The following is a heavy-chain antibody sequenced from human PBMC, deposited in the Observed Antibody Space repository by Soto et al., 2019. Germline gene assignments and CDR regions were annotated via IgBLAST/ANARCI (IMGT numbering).Heavy chain of an antibody. CDR2: FDPEDGET. CDR1: GYTLTELS. J-gene: IGHJ3*02. D-gene: IGHD2-2*01. CDR3: ATHYAPPGAFDI. Sequence: ASVKVSCKVSGYTLTELSMHWVRQAPGKGLEWMGGFDPEDGETIYAQKFQGRVTMAEDTSTDTAYMELSSLRSEGTAVYYCATHYAPPGAFDIWGQGTMVTVS. V-gene: IGHV1-24*01.